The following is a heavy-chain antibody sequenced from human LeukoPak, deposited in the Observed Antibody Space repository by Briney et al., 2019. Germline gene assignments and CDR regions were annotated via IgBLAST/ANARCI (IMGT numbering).Heavy chain of an antibody. J-gene: IGHJ4*02. V-gene: IGHV3-30*02. CDR2: IRYDGSNK. CDR3: AKGRGWLQFFDY. CDR1: GFTFSSYG. Sequence: PSGGTLRLSCAASGFTFSSYGMHWVRQAPGKGLEWVAFIRYDGSNKYYADSVKGRFTISRDNSKNTLYLQMNSLRAEDTAVYYCAKGRGWLQFFDYWGQGTLVTVSS. D-gene: IGHD5-24*01.